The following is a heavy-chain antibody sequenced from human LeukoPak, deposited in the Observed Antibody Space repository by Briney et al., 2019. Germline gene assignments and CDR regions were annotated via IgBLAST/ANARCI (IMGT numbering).Heavy chain of an antibody. CDR2: INSDGSST. CDR3: AGDGGLERYFDY. V-gene: IGHV3-74*01. J-gene: IGHJ4*02. D-gene: IGHD1-1*01. Sequence: GGSLRLSCAASGFTFSRYWMHWVRQAPGKGLVWVSRINSDGSSTSYADSVKGRVTISRDNAKNTLYLQMNSLRAEDTAVYYCAGDGGLERYFDYWGQGTLVTVSS. CDR1: GFTFSRYW.